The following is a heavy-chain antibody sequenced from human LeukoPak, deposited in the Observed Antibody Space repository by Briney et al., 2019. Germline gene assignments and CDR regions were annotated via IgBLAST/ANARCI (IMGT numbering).Heavy chain of an antibody. J-gene: IGHJ5*02. CDR3: AKDVGSGSYYKGNWFDP. CDR2: ISRDGGRT. Sequence: GGSLRLSCAASGFTFDDYDMHWVRQAPGKGLEWVSLISRDGGRTYYAGCVKGRFTISRDNSKNSLYLQMNSLRAEDTALYYCAKDVGSGSYYKGNWFDPWGQGTLVTVSS. D-gene: IGHD3-10*01. V-gene: IGHV3-43D*04. CDR1: GFTFDDYD.